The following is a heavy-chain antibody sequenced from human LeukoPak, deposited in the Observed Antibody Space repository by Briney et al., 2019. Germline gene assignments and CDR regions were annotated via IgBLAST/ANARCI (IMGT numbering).Heavy chain of an antibody. CDR1: GYSFTSYW. V-gene: IGHV5-51*01. CDR3: ARPGTFPYSGKYYEGFDI. Sequence: PGESLKISCKGSGYSFTSYWIGWVRQMPGKGLEWMGIIYPGDSDTRYSPSFQRQVTISADKSISTAYLQWSSLKASDTAMYYCARPGTFPYSGKYYEGFDIWGQGTMVTVSS. D-gene: IGHD1-26*01. CDR2: IYPGDSDT. J-gene: IGHJ3*02.